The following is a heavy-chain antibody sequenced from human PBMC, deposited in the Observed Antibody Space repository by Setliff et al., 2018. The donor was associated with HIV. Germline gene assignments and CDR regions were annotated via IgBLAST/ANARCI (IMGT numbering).Heavy chain of an antibody. Sequence: HPGGSLRLSCTASGFTFINYEMNWVRQAPGKGLEWVAYISYSGSAIHYADSVKGRFTISRDNAKNSLYLQMNSLRAEDTAVYYCARDRVVGATLDPLELWGQGTMVTVSS. V-gene: IGHV3-48*03. J-gene: IGHJ3*01. CDR2: ISYSGSAI. CDR3: ARDRVVGATLDPLEL. CDR1: GFTFINYE. D-gene: IGHD1-26*01.